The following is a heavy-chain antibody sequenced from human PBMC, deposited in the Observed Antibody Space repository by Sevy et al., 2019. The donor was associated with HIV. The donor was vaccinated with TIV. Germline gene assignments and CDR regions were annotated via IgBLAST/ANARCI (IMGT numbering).Heavy chain of an antibody. D-gene: IGHD5-12*01. Sequence: GGSLRLSCAASGFTFSSYSMNWVRQAPGKGLEWVSSISSSSSYIYYADSVKGRFTISRDNAKNSLYLQMNSLRAEDTAVYDCARDPVEMATIQSPYYFDYWGQGTLVTVSS. V-gene: IGHV3-21*01. CDR1: GFTFSSYS. CDR3: ARDPVEMATIQSPYYFDY. CDR2: ISSSSSYI. J-gene: IGHJ4*02.